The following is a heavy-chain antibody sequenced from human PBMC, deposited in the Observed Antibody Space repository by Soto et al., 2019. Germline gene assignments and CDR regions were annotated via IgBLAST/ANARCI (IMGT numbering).Heavy chain of an antibody. CDR3: ARRKERSGPYYLDY. D-gene: IGHD6-25*01. CDR2: IVVGSGNT. CDR1: GFTFTSSA. V-gene: IGHV1-58*01. Sequence: SVKVSCKASGFTFTSSAVQWVRQARGQRLEWIGWIVVGSGNTNYAQKFQERVTITRDMSTSTAYMELSSLTSEDTAVYFCARRKERSGPYYLDYWGQGTLVTVSS. J-gene: IGHJ4*02.